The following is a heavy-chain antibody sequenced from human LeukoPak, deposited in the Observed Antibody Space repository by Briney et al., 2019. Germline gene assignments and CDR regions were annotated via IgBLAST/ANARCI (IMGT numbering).Heavy chain of an antibody. CDR2: VSHDGIQT. V-gene: IGHV3-30-3*01. D-gene: IGHD5-24*01. CDR1: GFTVSSYA. CDR3: ARDGGGGYNQIDF. Sequence: GGSLRLSCAASGFTVSSYAMHWVRQGLVKGLESMAVVSHDGIQTYYADSVKGRFTISRDNSKSTLFLQMNSLRAEDTAVYYCARDGGGGYNQIDFWGQGTLVTVSS. J-gene: IGHJ4*02.